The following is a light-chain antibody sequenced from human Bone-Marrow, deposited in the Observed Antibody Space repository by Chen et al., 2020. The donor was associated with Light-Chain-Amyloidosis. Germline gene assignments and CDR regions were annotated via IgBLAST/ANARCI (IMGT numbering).Light chain of an antibody. CDR2: KSN. CDR3: ATWDDSLSGWV. J-gene: IGLJ3*02. V-gene: IGLV1-47*01. Sequence: QSVLTPPPSASGTPGQRVTLSCPGSSSNIGSNYVIWYQQLPGTAPKLLLYKSNERPSGVPERVSGSKSGSSASLAISGLRSEDEADYYCATWDDSLSGWVFGGGTKLTVL. CDR1: SSNIGSNY.